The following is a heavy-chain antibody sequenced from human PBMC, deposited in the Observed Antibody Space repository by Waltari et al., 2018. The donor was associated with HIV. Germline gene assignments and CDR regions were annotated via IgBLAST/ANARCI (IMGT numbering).Heavy chain of an antibody. CDR2: IRMPGYGGSS. J-gene: IGHJ1*01. V-gene: IGHV3-49*03. CDR3: VRESLPKCAAGSCYRK. D-gene: IGHD2-2*01. CDR1: GFNFEQYA. Sequence: EVRLEESGGGVVPPGRSLRLTCVTSGFNFEQYALSWFRQAPGKAREWVGFIRMPGYGGSSAYGASTKGRVIISRDDSQSAVYLDVASLKTEDTGVYFCVRESLPKCAAGSCYRKWGQGT.